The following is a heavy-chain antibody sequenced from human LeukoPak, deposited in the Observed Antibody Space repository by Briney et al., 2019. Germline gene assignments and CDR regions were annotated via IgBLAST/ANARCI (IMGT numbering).Heavy chain of an antibody. D-gene: IGHD2-15*01. Sequence: GGSLRLSCAASGFTLTTYWMSWVRQAPGKGLEWVATINQDESAKYYLDSVKGRLTISRDNAQNSLYLQMNSLRAEDTAVYYCARSRYCSGGSCYLDYWGQGTLVTVSS. CDR3: ARSRYCSGGSCYLDY. V-gene: IGHV3-7*04. CDR1: GFTLTTYW. J-gene: IGHJ4*02. CDR2: INQDESAK.